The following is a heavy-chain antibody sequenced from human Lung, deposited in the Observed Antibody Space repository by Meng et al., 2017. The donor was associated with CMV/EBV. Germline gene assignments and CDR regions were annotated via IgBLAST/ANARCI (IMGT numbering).Heavy chain of an antibody. CDR2: INPKSGGT. D-gene: IGHD4/OR15-4a*01. V-gene: IGHV1-2*02. CDR3: ARDVDSGAADY. CDR1: GYTFTDFY. J-gene: IGHJ4*02. Sequence: ASXXVSCKASGYTFTDFYIHWLRRAPGRGPEWVGWINPKSGGTNYAQKFEGRVTMTTDTSTRTVYLEIDRLRIDDTDMYYCARDVDSGAADYWGQGTLVTVSS.